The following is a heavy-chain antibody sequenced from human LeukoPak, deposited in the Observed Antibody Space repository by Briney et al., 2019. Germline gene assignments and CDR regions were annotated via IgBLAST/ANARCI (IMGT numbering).Heavy chain of an antibody. CDR3: ARVLYSSSWPYYYGMDA. D-gene: IGHD6-13*01. Sequence: GASVKVSCKASGYTFTSYAMNWVRQAPGQGLEWMGWINTNTGNPTYAQGFTGRFVFSLDTSVSTTYLQISSLKAEDTAVYYCARVLYSSSWPYYYGMDAWGQGTTVTVSS. CDR2: INTNTGNP. J-gene: IGHJ6*02. CDR1: GYTFTSYA. V-gene: IGHV7-4-1*02.